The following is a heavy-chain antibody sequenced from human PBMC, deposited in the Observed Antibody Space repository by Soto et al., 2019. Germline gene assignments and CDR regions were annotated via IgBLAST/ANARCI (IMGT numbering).Heavy chain of an antibody. J-gene: IGHJ4*02. D-gene: IGHD2-2*01. Sequence: EVQLVESGGGLIQPGGSLRLSCAASGFNVSSNYMSWVRQAPGKGLEWLSVIYSGGSTYYAESVKGRFTISRDNSKNTLNLTMNALRVEDTAVYYCARGPHVGISTSWGQGTLVTVSS. V-gene: IGHV3-53*01. CDR3: ARGPHVGISTS. CDR2: IYSGGST. CDR1: GFNVSSNY.